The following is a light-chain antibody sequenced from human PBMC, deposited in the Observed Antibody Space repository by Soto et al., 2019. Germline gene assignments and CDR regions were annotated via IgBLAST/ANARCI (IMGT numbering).Light chain of an antibody. J-gene: IGLJ2*01. V-gene: IGLV2-8*01. CDR2: EVS. CDR1: SSDVGGYNY. Sequence: QSALTQPPSASGSPGQSVTISCTGTSSDVGGYNYVSWYQQHPGKAPKLMIYEVSKRPSGVPDRFSGSKSGNTASLTVYGLQAEDEADYYCSSYAGSNRLFGGGTKVTVL. CDR3: SSYAGSNRL.